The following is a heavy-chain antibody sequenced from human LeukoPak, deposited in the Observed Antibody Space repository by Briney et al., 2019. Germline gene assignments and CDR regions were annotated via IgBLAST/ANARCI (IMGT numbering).Heavy chain of an antibody. D-gene: IGHD2-2*03. Sequence: ASVKVSCKASGYTFTSYGISWVRQAPGQGLEWMGWMNPYNGNTNYAQKHQGRVTKNTDTSTSTAYVELRSLRSDDTAVYYCALWIGDCSSTSCYEIWFDPWGQGTLVTVSS. V-gene: IGHV1-18*04. CDR2: MNPYNGNT. CDR1: GYTFTSYG. CDR3: ALWIGDCSSTSCYEIWFDP. J-gene: IGHJ5*02.